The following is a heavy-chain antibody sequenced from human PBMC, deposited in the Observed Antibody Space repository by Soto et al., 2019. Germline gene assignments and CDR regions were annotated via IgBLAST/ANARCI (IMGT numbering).Heavy chain of an antibody. Sequence: PGGSLRLSCAASGFTFSSYGMHWVRQAPGKGLEWVAVISYDGSNKYYADSVKGQFTISRDNSKNTLYLQMNSLRAEDTAVYYCAKSTIFGPPNDYWGQGTLVTVSS. D-gene: IGHD3-3*01. CDR2: ISYDGSNK. V-gene: IGHV3-30*18. CDR3: AKSTIFGPPNDY. CDR1: GFTFSSYG. J-gene: IGHJ4*02.